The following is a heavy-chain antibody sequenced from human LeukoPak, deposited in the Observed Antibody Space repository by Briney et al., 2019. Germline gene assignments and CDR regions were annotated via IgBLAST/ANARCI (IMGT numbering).Heavy chain of an antibody. J-gene: IGHJ4*02. Sequence: GGSLRHSCAASGFTLSSNYLTWVRQAPGKGLEWVAIIYTDGSTYYADSVKGRFTISRDNSKNTLFLQVNSLRAEETAMYFCARVGAWLQYGYYFDYWGQGTLVTVSS. CDR2: IYTDGST. V-gene: IGHV3-53*01. D-gene: IGHD5-24*01. CDR1: GFTLSSNY. CDR3: ARVGAWLQYGYYFDY.